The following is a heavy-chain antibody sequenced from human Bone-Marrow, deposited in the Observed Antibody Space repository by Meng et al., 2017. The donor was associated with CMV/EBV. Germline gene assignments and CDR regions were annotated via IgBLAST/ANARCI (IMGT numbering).Heavy chain of an antibody. CDR3: ARAALYYALDV. V-gene: IGHV3-30-3*01. D-gene: IGHD3-3*01. CDR1: GFTFSSYA. J-gene: IGHJ6*02. CDR2: ISYDGSNK. Sequence: GGSLRLSCAASGFTFSSYAMHWVRQAPGKGLEWVAVISYDGSNKYYADSVKGRFTISRDNSKNTLYLQMNSLRAEDTAVYYCARAALYYALDVWGQGTTVTSP.